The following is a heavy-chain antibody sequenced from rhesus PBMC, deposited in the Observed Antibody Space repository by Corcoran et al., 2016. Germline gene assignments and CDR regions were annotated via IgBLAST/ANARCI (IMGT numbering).Heavy chain of an antibody. CDR2: ITYSGRT. D-gene: IGHD2-8*01. V-gene: IGHV4-122*02. Sequence: QVQLQESGPGLVKPSETLSLTCAVSGYSISSGYYWSWIRQPPGKGREWIGYITYSGRTSYNPSHKSRVTISRDTSKNQFSLKLSSVTAADTAVYYCARDARGDCSGGVCYSGFDYWGQGVLVTVSS. CDR3: ARDARGDCSGGVCYSGFDY. J-gene: IGHJ4*01. CDR1: GYSISSGYY.